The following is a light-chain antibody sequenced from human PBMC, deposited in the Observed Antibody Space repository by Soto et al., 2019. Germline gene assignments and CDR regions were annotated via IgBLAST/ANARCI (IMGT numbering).Light chain of an antibody. CDR3: QQTYSAPRT. J-gene: IGKJ1*01. Sequence: DIQMPQSPSSLSASVGDRVTISCRASQSITIYLNWYQQTPGKAPRLLIYGASTLQTGVPSRFSGSGSMTDFTLTISNLQPEDFATYYCQQTYSAPRTFGPGTKVDI. CDR2: GAS. CDR1: QSITIY. V-gene: IGKV1-39*01.